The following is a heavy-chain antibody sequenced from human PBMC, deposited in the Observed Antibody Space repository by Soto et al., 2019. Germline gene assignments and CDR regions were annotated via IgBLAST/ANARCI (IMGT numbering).Heavy chain of an antibody. V-gene: IGHV1-69*02. CDR2: IIPILGIA. J-gene: IGHJ4*02. D-gene: IGHD6-19*01. CDR3: ARGASIAVPSQVY. Sequence: QVQLVQSGAEVKKPGSSVKVSCKASGGTFSSYTISWVRQAPGQGLEWMGRIIPILGIANYAQKFQGRVTITADKSTSTAYMELSSLRSEDTAVYYCARGASIAVPSQVYWGQGTLVTVSS. CDR1: GGTFSSYT.